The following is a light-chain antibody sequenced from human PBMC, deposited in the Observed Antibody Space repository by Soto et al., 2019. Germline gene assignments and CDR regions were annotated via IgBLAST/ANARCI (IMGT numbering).Light chain of an antibody. Sequence: QSVLTQPPSVSGTPGHKVSISYSGSTSNLGGNTVNWYQQLPGTAPKLLIYTNNQRPSGVPDRFSGSKSGTSASLAISDLRSEDEADFYCAAWDDSLNAVVFGGGTKPPS. V-gene: IGLV1-44*01. CDR1: TSNLGGNT. J-gene: IGLJ2*01. CDR3: AAWDDSLNAVV. CDR2: TNN.